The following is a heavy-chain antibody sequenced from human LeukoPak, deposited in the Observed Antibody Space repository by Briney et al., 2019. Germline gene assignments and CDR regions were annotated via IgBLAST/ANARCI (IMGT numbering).Heavy chain of an antibody. D-gene: IGHD3-10*02. CDR2: IYYSGST. CDR3: ARARFGELYYYYMDV. V-gene: IGHV4-34*09. Sequence: PSETLSLTCAVYGGSFSGYYWSWIRQPPGKGLEWIGYIYYSGSTYYNPSLKSRVTISVDTSKNQFSLKLSSVTAADTAVYYCARARFGELYYYYMDVWGKGTTVTVSS. J-gene: IGHJ6*03. CDR1: GGSFSGYY.